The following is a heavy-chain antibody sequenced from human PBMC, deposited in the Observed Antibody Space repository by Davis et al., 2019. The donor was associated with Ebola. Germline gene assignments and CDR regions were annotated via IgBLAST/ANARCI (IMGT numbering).Heavy chain of an antibody. J-gene: IGHJ4*02. D-gene: IGHD1-26*01. CDR1: GGSISAYY. Sequence: SETLSLTCTVSGGSISAYYWSWIRQPPGKALECIGYIYYSGSTNYNPSLKSRVTISVDTSKNQFSLRLTSLTAADTAVYYCARKGRSGELDYWGQGTLVTVSS. V-gene: IGHV4-59*01. CDR3: ARKGRSGELDY. CDR2: IYYSGST.